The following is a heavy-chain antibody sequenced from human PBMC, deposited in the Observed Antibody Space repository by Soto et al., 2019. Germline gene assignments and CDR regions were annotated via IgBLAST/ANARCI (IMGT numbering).Heavy chain of an antibody. J-gene: IGHJ6*03. Sequence: SVKVSCKASGGTSNSYTISCVRQAPGQGLEWMGRIIPIRGRANYAQKFQGRVTITADKSTSTAYMELSRLRAEDTAVYYCERASEYRSSWGETRNYYSSYYMDVWGKGTTVTVSS. D-gene: IGHD6-13*01. CDR2: IIPIRGRA. CDR3: ERASEYRSSWGETRNYYSSYYMDV. V-gene: IGHV1-69*02. CDR1: GGTSNSYT.